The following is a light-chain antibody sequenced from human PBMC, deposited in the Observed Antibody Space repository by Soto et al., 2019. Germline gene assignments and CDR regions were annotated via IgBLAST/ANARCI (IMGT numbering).Light chain of an antibody. CDR3: QQYGSSP. Sequence: IVLTQSPGTLSLSPGESATLTCRASQSISSSYLAWYQQKPGQAPRLLIYGASSSATGIPVRFSGSGTGTDFTLSISKLEDEDFAVYYCQQYGSSPFGQGTRLEIK. CDR1: QSISSSY. J-gene: IGKJ5*01. CDR2: GAS. V-gene: IGKV3-20*01.